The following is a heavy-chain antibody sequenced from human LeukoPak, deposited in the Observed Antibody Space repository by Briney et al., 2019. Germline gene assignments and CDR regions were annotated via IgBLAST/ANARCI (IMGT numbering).Heavy chain of an antibody. J-gene: IGHJ4*02. CDR3: AKDKGAGYSSGWLYFDY. CDR1: GFTFSNYA. D-gene: IGHD6-19*01. V-gene: IGHV3-30*18. Sequence: GGSLRLSCAASGFTFSNYAMHWVRQAPGKGLEWVAIISFDGSNKYYADSVKGRFTISRDNSKNTPHLQVNSLRAEDTAVYYCAKDKGAGYSSGWLYFDYWGQGTLVTVSS. CDR2: ISFDGSNK.